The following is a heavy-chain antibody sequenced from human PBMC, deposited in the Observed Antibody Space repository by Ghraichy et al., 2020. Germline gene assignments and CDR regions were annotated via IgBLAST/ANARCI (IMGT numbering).Heavy chain of an antibody. CDR3: ASTYYYENSGYYYGY. D-gene: IGHD3-22*01. CDR2: IYPGDSDT. J-gene: IGHJ4*02. CDR1: GYSFTSYW. V-gene: IGHV5-51*01. Sequence: GSLNISCKGSGYSFTSYWIGWVRQMPGKGLEWMGTIYPGDSDTRYSPSFQGQVTISADKSISTAYLQWSSLKASDTAMYYCASTYYYENSGYYYGYWGQGTLVTVSS.